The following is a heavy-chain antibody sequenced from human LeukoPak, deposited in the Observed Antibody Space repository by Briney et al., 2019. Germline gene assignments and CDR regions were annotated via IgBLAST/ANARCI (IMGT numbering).Heavy chain of an antibody. CDR3: ARDPYSGHYGNDYYYYMDA. D-gene: IGHD5-12*01. CDR1: GFTFSTYN. CDR2: ITSSSSYA. J-gene: IGHJ6*03. V-gene: IGHV3-21*01. Sequence: SGGSLRLSCEASGFTFSTYNMNWVRQAPGKRLEWVSSITSSSSYAFYADSVKGRFTISRDNAKSSLYLQMNNLRAEDTAVYYCARDPYSGHYGNDYYYYMDAWGKGTTVTISS.